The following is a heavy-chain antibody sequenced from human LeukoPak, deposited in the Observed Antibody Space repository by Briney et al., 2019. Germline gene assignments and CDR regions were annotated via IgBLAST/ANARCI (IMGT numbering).Heavy chain of an antibody. Sequence: PAPSLNLSWAVSGFTFSSYAMSWVRQAPGKGLEWVSVIGDSGYTTYYADSVKSRFNITRDNSKDTLYLQMNSLRVEDTAVYYCAKDLTVTRGFYFDYWGQGILVSVS. CDR2: IGDSGYTT. CDR1: GFTFSSYA. J-gene: IGHJ4*02. D-gene: IGHD3-3*01. V-gene: IGHV3-23*01. CDR3: AKDLTVTRGFYFDY.